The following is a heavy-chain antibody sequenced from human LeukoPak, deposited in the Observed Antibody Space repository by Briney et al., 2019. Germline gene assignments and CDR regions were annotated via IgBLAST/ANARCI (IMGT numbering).Heavy chain of an antibody. V-gene: IGHV1-2*02. Sequence: GASVKVSCKPSGYTFTGYYIQWVRQAPGQGLEWMGWINPSSGGTNFAQKFQGRVTMTRDTSISTAYMELNRLRSDDTAVYYCARTYRGLDYFDPWGQGTLVTVSS. CDR1: GYTFTGYY. D-gene: IGHD4-11*01. CDR2: INPSSGGT. J-gene: IGHJ5*02. CDR3: ARTYRGLDYFDP.